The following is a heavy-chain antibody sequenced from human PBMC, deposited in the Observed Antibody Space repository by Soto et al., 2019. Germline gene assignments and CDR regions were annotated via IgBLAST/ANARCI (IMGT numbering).Heavy chain of an antibody. CDR2: INHSGST. CDR3: ARGSHLAITMVRGVREARFDY. D-gene: IGHD3-10*01. V-gene: IGHV4-34*01. Sequence: QVQLQQWGAGLLKPPETLSLTCAVYGGSFSGYYWSWIRQPPGKGLEWIGEINHSGSTNYNPSLTSRVTISVDTSKNQFSLKLSSVTAADTAVYYGARGSHLAITMVRGVREARFDYWGQGTLVTVSS. J-gene: IGHJ4*02. CDR1: GGSFSGYY.